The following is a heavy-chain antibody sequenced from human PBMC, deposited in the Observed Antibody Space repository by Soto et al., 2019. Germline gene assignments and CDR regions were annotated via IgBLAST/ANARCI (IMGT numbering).Heavy chain of an antibody. J-gene: IGHJ5*01. Sequence: SETLSLTCTVSGGNLREFGHFWTWIRQRPGRGLEWIGYSTYTGVTYYIPSLQSRISISVDTSKNQFYLTLNSVTAADTAVYYCATDSGGPPLNRFDSWGRGTLVTVSS. CDR3: ATDSGGPPLNRFDS. CDR1: GGNLREFGHF. V-gene: IGHV4-31*03. D-gene: IGHD3-16*01. CDR2: STYTGVT.